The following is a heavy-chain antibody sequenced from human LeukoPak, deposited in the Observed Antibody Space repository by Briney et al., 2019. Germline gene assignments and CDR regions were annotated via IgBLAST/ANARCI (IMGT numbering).Heavy chain of an antibody. Sequence: GGSLRLSCAASGFTFSNAWMSWVRQAPGKGLEWVGRFRSYTDGGTIDYAAPVKGRFTISRDDSKSMMYLQMNSLKTEDTAVYYCITPLPYSAQGGQGTLVTVSS. CDR2: FRSYTDGGTI. V-gene: IGHV3-15*01. D-gene: IGHD2-21*01. CDR1: GFTFSNAW. CDR3: ITPLPYSAQ. J-gene: IGHJ4*02.